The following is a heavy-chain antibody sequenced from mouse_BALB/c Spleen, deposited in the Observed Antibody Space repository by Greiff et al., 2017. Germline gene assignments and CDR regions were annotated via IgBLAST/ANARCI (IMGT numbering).Heavy chain of an antibody. J-gene: IGHJ3*01. CDR2: IWTGGGT. V-gene: IGHV2-9-2*01. D-gene: IGHD1-1*01. Sequence: QVQLKESGPGLVAPSQSLSITCTVSGFSLTSYDISWIRQPPGKGLEWLGVIWTGGGTNYNSAFMSRLSISKDNSKSQVFLKMNSLQTDDTAIYYCVRGNGSSWFAYWGQGTLVTVSA. CDR3: VRGNGSSWFAY. CDR1: GFSLTSYD.